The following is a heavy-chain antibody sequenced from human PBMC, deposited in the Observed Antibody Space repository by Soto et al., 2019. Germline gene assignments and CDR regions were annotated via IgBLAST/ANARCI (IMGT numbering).Heavy chain of an antibody. V-gene: IGHV5-51*01. Sequence: EVQLVQSGAEVKKPGEPLKISCQCSGYRFTSYLIGLVRQMPGKGLEWMGIIYPGDSDTRYSPSFQGQVTLSVDKSISPAYMQWSTLMASDTAMYYCARLWFGETNDCWGQGTLVNGSS. J-gene: IGHJ4*02. CDR3: ARLWFGETNDC. D-gene: IGHD3-10*01. CDR1: GYRFTSYL. CDR2: IYPGDSDT.